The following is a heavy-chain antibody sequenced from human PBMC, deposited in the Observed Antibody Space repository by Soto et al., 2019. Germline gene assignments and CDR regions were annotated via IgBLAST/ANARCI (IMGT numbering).Heavy chain of an antibody. CDR3: AREAAYQLLGGFDY. D-gene: IGHD2-2*01. CDR1: GFTFSSYG. CDR2: IWYDGSNK. Sequence: PGGSLILSCAASGFTFSSYGMHCVRQAPGKGLEWVAVIWYDGSNKYYADSVKDRFTISRDNSKNTLYLQMNSLRAEDTAVYYCAREAAYQLLGGFDYWGLGTLVTVSP. V-gene: IGHV3-33*01. J-gene: IGHJ4*02.